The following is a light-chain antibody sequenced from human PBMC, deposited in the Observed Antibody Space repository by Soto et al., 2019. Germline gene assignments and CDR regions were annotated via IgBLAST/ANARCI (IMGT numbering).Light chain of an antibody. CDR3: QQYNNWPT. CDR2: GAS. V-gene: IGKV3-15*01. CDR1: QSVSSN. J-gene: IGKJ1*01. Sequence: EIVLTQSPGTLSLSPGERATFSCRASQSVSSNYLAWYQQKPGQAPRLLIYGASTRATGIPARFSGSGSGTEFTLTISSLQSEDFAVYYCQQYNNWPTFGQGTKVDIK.